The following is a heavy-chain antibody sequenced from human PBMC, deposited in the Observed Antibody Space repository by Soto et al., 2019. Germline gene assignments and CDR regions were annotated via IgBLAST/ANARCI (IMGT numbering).Heavy chain of an antibody. CDR2: INPNSGGT. J-gene: IGHJ4*02. D-gene: IGHD1-26*01. Sequence: ASVNVSCKASGYTFTGCDIHWVRRAPGQGLEWMGWINPNSGGTNYAQKFQGRVTMTRDTSISTAYMELSRLRSDDTAVYYCARSLGRVGATPLDYWGQGTLVTVSS. CDR1: GYTFTGCD. V-gene: IGHV1-2*02. CDR3: ARSLGRVGATPLDY.